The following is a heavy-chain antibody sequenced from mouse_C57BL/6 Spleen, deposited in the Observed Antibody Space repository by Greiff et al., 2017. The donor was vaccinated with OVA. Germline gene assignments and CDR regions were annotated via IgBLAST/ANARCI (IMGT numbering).Heavy chain of an antibody. Sequence: VQLKESGPGLVQPSQSLSITCTVSGFSLTSYGVHWVRQSPGKGLEWLGVIWSGGSTDYNAAFISRLSISKDNSKSQVFFKMNSLQADDTAIYYCARSPIYDGYSYYAMDYWGQGTSVTVSS. CDR1: GFSLTSYG. D-gene: IGHD2-3*01. CDR2: IWSGGST. J-gene: IGHJ4*01. V-gene: IGHV2-2*01. CDR3: ARSPIYDGYSYYAMDY.